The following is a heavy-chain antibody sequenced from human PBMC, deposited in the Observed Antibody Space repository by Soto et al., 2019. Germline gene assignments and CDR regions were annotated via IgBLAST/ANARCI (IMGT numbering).Heavy chain of an antibody. CDR1: GFSVSLNY. J-gene: IGHJ3*01. CDR3: ARGDKGGFDL. Sequence: PGGSLRLSCAASGFSVSLNYMSWVRQAPGKGLEWVSFIYSGGNTYYADSVKGRFTISRDNSKNMLYLQMNSLRAEDTAVYYCARGDKGGFDLWGQGTTVTVSS. D-gene: IGHD2-21*02. V-gene: IGHV3-66*01. CDR2: IYSGGNT.